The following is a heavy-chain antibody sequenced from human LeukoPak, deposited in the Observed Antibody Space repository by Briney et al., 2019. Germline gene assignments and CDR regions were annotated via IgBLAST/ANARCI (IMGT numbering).Heavy chain of an antibody. V-gene: IGHV5-51*01. CDR3: ARHQRRIAAAGRRGYNWFDP. D-gene: IGHD6-13*01. J-gene: IGHJ5*02. Sequence: GESLKISCKGSGYIFTSYWIGWVRQMPGKGLEWMGITYPGDSDTRYSPSFQGQVTISADKSISTAYLQWSSLKASDTAMYYCARHQRRIAAAGRRGYNWFDPWGQGTLVTVSS. CDR1: GYIFTSYW. CDR2: TYPGDSDT.